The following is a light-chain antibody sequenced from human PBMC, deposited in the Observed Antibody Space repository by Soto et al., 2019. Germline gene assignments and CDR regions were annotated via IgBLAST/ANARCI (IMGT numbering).Light chain of an antibody. CDR3: CSHAGSYTYA. CDR1: SSDVGGYNY. V-gene: IGLV2-11*01. Sequence: ALTKPRSVSGSPGQSLTVSCTGTSSDVGGYNYVSWYQQYPGKVPKLMIYDVTKRPSGVPDRFSGSKSGNTASLTISGLQAEDEADYYCCSHAGSYTYAFGTGTKVPVL. CDR2: DVT. J-gene: IGLJ1*01.